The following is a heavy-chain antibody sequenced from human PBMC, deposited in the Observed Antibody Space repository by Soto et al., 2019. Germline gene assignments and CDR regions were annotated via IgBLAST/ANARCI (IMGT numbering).Heavy chain of an antibody. CDR1: GFTFSGHW. V-gene: IGHV3-74*03. CDR2: INTDGGSS. Sequence: EVQLVESGGDLVQPGGSLSLSCAASGFTFSGHWMHWVRQVPGKGLEWVSRINTDGGSSAYADSVKGRFTISRDNAKNTMYLQMNGLRAEETAVYSFAREAGYCSRTSCYRRAFDTWGQGTTVTVSS. D-gene: IGHD2-2*01. CDR3: AREAGYCSRTSCYRRAFDT. J-gene: IGHJ3*02.